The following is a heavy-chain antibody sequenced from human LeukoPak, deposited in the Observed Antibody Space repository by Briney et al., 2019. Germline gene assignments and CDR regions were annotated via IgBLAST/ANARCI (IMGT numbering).Heavy chain of an antibody. CDR2: IKQDGSEK. CDR1: GFAFSNYW. CDR3: ARDGGWLQFDY. D-gene: IGHD5-24*01. J-gene: IGHJ4*02. Sequence: GGSLRLSCAASGFAFSNYWMNWVRQAPGKGLEWVASIKQDGSEKYSVDSVKGRFTISRDNAKNPLYLQMNSLRAEDTAVYYCARDGGWLQFDYWGQGTLVTVSS. V-gene: IGHV3-7*05.